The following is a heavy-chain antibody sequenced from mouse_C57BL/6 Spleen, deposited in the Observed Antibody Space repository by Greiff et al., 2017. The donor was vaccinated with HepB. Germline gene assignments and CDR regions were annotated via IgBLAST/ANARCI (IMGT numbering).Heavy chain of an antibody. Sequence: VQLQQSGPELVKPGASVKLSCKASGYTFTSYDINWVKQRPGQGLEWIGWIYPRDGSTKYNEKFKGKATSTVDTSSSTAYMELHSLTSEDSAVYFCARPPYDYAFAYWGQGTLVTVSA. CDR2: IYPRDGST. J-gene: IGHJ3*01. CDR1: GYTFTSYD. D-gene: IGHD2-4*01. V-gene: IGHV1-85*01. CDR3: ARPPYDYAFAY.